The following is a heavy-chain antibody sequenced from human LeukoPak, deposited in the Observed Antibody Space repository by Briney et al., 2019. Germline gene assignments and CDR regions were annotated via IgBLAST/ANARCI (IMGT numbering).Heavy chain of an antibody. J-gene: IGHJ4*02. CDR2: MNPNSGNT. CDR1: GYTFTSYD. V-gene: IGHV1-8*01. CDR3: ARGLINRSGWYVHYRIFDY. Sequence: ASVKVSCKASGYTFTSYDINWVRQATGQGLEWMGWMNPNSGNTGYAQKFQGRVTMTRNTSISTAYMELSSLRSEDTAAYCCARGLINRSGWYVHYRIFDYWGQGTLVTVSS. D-gene: IGHD6-19*01.